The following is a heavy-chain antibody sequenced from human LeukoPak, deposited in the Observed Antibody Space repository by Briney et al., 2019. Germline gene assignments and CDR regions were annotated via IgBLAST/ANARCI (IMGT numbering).Heavy chain of an antibody. V-gene: IGHV4-38-2*02. CDR2: IYHSGST. CDR1: GYSISSGHY. D-gene: IGHD2-2*01. J-gene: IGHJ3*02. CDR3: ASLPALEDAFDI. Sequence: PSETLSLTCNVSGYSISSGHYWGWIRQPPGKGLEWIGSIYHSGSTYYNPSLKNRVTISVHASKNQFSLNLYSLTAADTAMYYCASLPALEDAFDIWGQGTMVTVSS.